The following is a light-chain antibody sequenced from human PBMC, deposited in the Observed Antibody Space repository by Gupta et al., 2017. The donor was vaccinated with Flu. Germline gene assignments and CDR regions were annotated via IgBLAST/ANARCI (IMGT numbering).Light chain of an antibody. Sequence: DIVLTQSPGTLSLSPGERATLSCRASQSVSSSYLAWHQQKPGQAPRLLIYGASSRATGIPDRFSGSGSGTDFTLTISRLEPEDFAVYYCQQYGSSPWTFGQGTKVEIK. CDR2: GAS. J-gene: IGKJ1*01. CDR1: QSVSSSY. V-gene: IGKV3-20*01. CDR3: QQYGSSPWT.